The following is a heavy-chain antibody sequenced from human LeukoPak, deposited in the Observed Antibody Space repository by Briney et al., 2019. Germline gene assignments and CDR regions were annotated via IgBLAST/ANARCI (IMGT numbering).Heavy chain of an antibody. CDR2: IYGDSDT. CDR1: GYIFTDYW. V-gene: IGHV5-51*01. CDR3: ARELSYGPRPGDY. Sequence: GESLKISCKASGYIFTDYWIGWVRQMPGKGLEWMGIIYGDSDTRYSPSFQGQVTISADTSINTAYLEWSSLKASDSAMYYCARELSYGPRPGDYWGQGTLVTVSS. D-gene: IGHD1-7*01. J-gene: IGHJ4*02.